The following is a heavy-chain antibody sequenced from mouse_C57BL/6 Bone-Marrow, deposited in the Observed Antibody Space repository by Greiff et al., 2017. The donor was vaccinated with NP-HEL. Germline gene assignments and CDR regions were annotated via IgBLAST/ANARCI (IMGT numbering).Heavy chain of an antibody. Sequence: EVKLMESGAELVRPGASVKLSCTASGFNIKDDYMHWVKQRPEQGLEWIGWIDPENGATEYASKFQGKATITADTSSNTAYLQLSSLTSEDTAVYYCTTFDYDGGWFAYWGQGTLVTVSA. V-gene: IGHV14-4*01. CDR3: TTFDYDGGWFAY. CDR1: GFNIKDDY. CDR2: IDPENGAT. D-gene: IGHD2-4*01. J-gene: IGHJ3*01.